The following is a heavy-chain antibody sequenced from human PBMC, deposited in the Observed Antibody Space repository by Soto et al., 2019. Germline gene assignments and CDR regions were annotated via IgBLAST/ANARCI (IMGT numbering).Heavy chain of an antibody. Sequence: SETLSLTCSVSGGSISSGDYYWTWIRQHPGKGLEWIGYIYYSGNTYYSPSLQSRLSISVDTSKNQFSLKLYSVTAADTAMYYCARGSFSSSSSWFDTWGQGNLVTVSS. CDR3: ARGSFSSSSSWFDT. D-gene: IGHD6-6*01. J-gene: IGHJ5*02. V-gene: IGHV4-31*03. CDR1: GGSISSGDYY. CDR2: IYYSGNT.